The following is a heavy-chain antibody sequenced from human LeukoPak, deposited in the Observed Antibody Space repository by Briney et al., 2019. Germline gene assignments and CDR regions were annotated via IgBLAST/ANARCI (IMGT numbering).Heavy chain of an antibody. Sequence: ASVTVSCTASGYTFTGYYMHWVRQAPGQGLEWMGRINPNSGDTNFAQKFQGRVTMTRDTSLSTAYMELCRLRSDDTAVYYCANLMTTVTAGPFDYWGQGTLVTVSS. CDR3: ANLMTTVTAGPFDY. CDR2: INPNSGDT. J-gene: IGHJ4*02. D-gene: IGHD4-17*01. V-gene: IGHV1-2*06. CDR1: GYTFTGYY.